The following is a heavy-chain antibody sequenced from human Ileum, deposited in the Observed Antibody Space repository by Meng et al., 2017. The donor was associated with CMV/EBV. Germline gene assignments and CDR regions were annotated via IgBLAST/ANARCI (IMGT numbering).Heavy chain of an antibody. CDR3: ATAFLEVSAGY. CDR1: GYTFNSYY. V-gene: IGHV1-46*02. J-gene: IGHJ4*02. CDR2: INPSGGST. D-gene: IGHD3-3*01. Sequence: SCKASGYTFNSYYMHWVRQAPGQGLEWMGIINPSGGSTSYAQKFQGRVTMTRDTSTSTVYMELSSLRSEDTAVYYCATAFLEVSAGYWGQGTLVTVSS.